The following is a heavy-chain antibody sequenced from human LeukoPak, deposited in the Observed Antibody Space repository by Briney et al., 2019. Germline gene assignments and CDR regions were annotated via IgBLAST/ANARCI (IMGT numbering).Heavy chain of an antibody. CDR2: IIPILGIA. CDR3: ASRRDGSNYAAFDI. V-gene: IGHV1-69*04. J-gene: IGHJ3*02. Sequence: GASVTVSCKASGGTFSSYAISWVRQAPGQGLEWMGRIIPILGIANYAQKFQGRVTITADKSTSTAYMELSSLRSEDTAVYYCASRRDGSNYAAFDIWGQGTMVTVSS. D-gene: IGHD5-24*01. CDR1: GGTFSSYA.